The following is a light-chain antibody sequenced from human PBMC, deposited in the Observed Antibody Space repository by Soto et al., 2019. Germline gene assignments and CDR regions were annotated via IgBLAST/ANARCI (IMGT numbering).Light chain of an antibody. CDR2: GDT. Sequence: QSVLTQPPSVSGAPGQRVTISCTGSRSKIGATFYVNWYQHLPGAAPKLLIQGDTNRPSGVPDRFSGSRSGTSASLAITGLRADDEADYYCQSYDSSRSAWVFGGGTKLTVL. J-gene: IGLJ2*01. CDR3: QSYDSSRSAWV. CDR1: RSKIGATFY. V-gene: IGLV1-40*01.